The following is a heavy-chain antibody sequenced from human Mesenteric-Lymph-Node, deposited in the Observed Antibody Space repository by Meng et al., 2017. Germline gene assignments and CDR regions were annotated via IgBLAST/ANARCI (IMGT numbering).Heavy chain of an antibody. V-gene: IGHV3-48*03. CDR1: GFTFSSYE. D-gene: IGHD3-10*01. CDR2: ISSSGSTI. CDR3: ASRKLLWFGELYFDY. Sequence: SLIISCAASGFTFSSYEMNWVRQAPGKGLEWVSYISSSGSTIYYADSVKGRFTISRDNAKNSLYLQMNSLRAEDTAVYYCASRKLLWFGELYFDYWGQGTLVTVSS. J-gene: IGHJ4*02.